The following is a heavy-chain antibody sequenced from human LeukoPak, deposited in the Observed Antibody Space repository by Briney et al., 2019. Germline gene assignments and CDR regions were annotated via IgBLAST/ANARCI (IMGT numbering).Heavy chain of an antibody. V-gene: IGHV4-39*07. J-gene: IGHJ4*02. CDR2: IYYSGST. CDR3: ARICGGDCYGRDY. CDR1: GGSVSSSSYY. D-gene: IGHD2-21*02. Sequence: SETLSLTCTVSGGSVSSSSYYWGWIRQPPGKGLEWIGSIYYSGSTYYNPSLKSRVTISVDTSKNQFSLKLSSVTAADTAVYYCARICGGDCYGRDYWGQGTLVTVSS.